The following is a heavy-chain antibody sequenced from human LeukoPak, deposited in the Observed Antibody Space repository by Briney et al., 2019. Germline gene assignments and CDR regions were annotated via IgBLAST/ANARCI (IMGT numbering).Heavy chain of an antibody. CDR3: ARAGPLQYYDFWSGYVWFDP. D-gene: IGHD3-3*01. CDR2: INPNSGGT. J-gene: IGHJ5*02. CDR1: GYTFTGYY. Sequence: GASVKVSCKASGYTFTGYYMHWVRQAPGQGLEWMGWINPNSGGTNYAQKFQGRVTMTRDTSISTAYMELSRLRSDDTAVYYCARAGPLQYYDFWSGYVWFDPWGQGTLVTVSS. V-gene: IGHV1-2*02.